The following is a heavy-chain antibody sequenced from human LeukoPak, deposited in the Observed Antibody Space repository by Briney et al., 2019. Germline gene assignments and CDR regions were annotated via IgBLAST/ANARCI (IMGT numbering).Heavy chain of an antibody. CDR1: GFTFSNAW. V-gene: IGHV3-15*01. CDR2: IKSKTDGGTT. CDR3: TTEERGKAPRMGRYCYYYYMDV. D-gene: IGHD2-15*01. Sequence: GGSLRLSCAASGFTFSNAWMSWVRQAPGKGLEWVGRIKSKTDGGTTDYAAPVKGRFTISRDDSKNTLYLQMNSLKTEDTAVYYCTTEERGKAPRMGRYCYYYYMDVWGKGTTVTVSS. J-gene: IGHJ6*03.